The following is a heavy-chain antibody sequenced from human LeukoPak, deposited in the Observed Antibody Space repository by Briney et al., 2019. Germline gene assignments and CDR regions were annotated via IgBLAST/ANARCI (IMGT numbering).Heavy chain of an antibody. D-gene: IGHD6-19*01. CDR1: GESVSSKNGA. CDR2: TYYRSKWYN. CDR3: ARDEGASGWHTFDY. Sequence: SQTLSLTCAISGESVSSKNGAWNRIRQSPSRGLEWLGRTYYRSKWYNDYAVSMNGRITINPDTSRNQFSLQLNSVTPDDTAVYYCARDEGASGWHTFDYWGQGTLVTVSS. J-gene: IGHJ4*02. V-gene: IGHV6-1*01.